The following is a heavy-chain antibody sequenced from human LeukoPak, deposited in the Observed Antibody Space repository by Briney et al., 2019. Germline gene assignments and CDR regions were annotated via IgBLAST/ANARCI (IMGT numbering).Heavy chain of an antibody. CDR3: TRPSVVPGSSGYLYYFDY. V-gene: IGHV3-73*01. CDR1: GFTFSGSA. J-gene: IGHJ4*02. D-gene: IGHD3-22*01. CDR2: IRSKANSYAT. Sequence: AGGSLRLSCAASGFTFSGSAMHWVRQASGKGLEWVGRIRSKANSYATAYAASVKGRFTISRDDSKNTAYLQMNSLKTEDTAVYYCTRPSVVPGSSGYLYYFDYWGQGTLVTVSS.